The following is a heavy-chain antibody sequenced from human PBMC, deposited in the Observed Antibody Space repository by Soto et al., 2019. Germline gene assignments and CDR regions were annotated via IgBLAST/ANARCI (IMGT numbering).Heavy chain of an antibody. V-gene: IGHV4-4*02. J-gene: IGHJ4*02. CDR2: IYHSGST. CDR3: AREVGGRPTNFDY. Sequence: SETLSLTCAVSGGSISSSNWWSWVRQPPGKGLEWIGEIYHSGSTNYNPSLKSRVTISVDKSKNQFSLKLSSVTAADTAVYYCAREVGGRPTNFDYRGQATLVTVSS. CDR1: GGSISSSNW. D-gene: IGHD1-26*01.